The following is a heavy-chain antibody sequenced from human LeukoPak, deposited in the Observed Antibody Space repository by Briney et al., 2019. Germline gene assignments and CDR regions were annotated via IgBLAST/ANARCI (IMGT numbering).Heavy chain of an antibody. CDR3: ARDGPPGRRALPWSVH. Sequence: PSETLSLTCTISGASIIGGSYYWSWIRQPAGTGLEWIGRIYTSGSTNYNPSLKSRVNISVDTSKNQFSLKLSSVTAADTAVYYCARDGPPGRRALPWSVHWGQGTLVTVSS. J-gene: IGHJ1*01. CDR1: GASIIGGSYY. D-gene: IGHD2-8*02. V-gene: IGHV4-61*02. CDR2: IYTSGST.